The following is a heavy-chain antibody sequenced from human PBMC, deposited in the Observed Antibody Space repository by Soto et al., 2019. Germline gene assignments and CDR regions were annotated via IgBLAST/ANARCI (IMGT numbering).Heavy chain of an antibody. V-gene: IGHV3-23*01. CDR2: ISGSGGST. D-gene: IGHD6-19*01. CDR3: AKTRVAVAGTRYYFDY. Sequence: GGSLRLSCAASGFTFSSYAMSWVRQAPGKGLEWVSAISGSGGSTYYADSVKGRFTISRDNSKNTLYLQMNSLRAEDTAVYYCAKTRVAVAGTRYYFDYWGQGTLVTVSS. J-gene: IGHJ4*02. CDR1: GFTFSSYA.